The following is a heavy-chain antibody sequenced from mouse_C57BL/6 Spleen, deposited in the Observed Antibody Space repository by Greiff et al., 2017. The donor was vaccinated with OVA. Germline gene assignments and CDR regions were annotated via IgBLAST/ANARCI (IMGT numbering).Heavy chain of an antibody. Sequence: QVQLQQPGAELVMPGASVKLSCKASGYTFTSYWMHWVKQRPGQGLEWIGEIDPSDSYTNYNQKFKGKSTLTVDKSSSTAYKQLSSLTSEDSAVYYCARRDYGSSPLFDYWGQGTLVTVSA. V-gene: IGHV1-69*01. CDR1: GYTFTSYW. D-gene: IGHD1-1*01. J-gene: IGHJ3*01. CDR2: IDPSDSYT. CDR3: ARRDYGSSPLFDY.